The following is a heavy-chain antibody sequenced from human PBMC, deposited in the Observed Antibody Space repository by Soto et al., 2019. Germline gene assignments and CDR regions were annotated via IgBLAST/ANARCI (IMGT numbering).Heavy chain of an antibody. CDR2: IYYSGST. D-gene: IGHD2-21*01. Sequence: SETLSLTCTVSGGSISSYYWSWIRQPPGKGLEWIGYIYYSGSTNYNPSLKSRVTVSVDTSKNEFSLKLRSVTAADTAVYYCARQPTTGDTDLWFDPWGQGTLVTVSS. V-gene: IGHV4-59*08. J-gene: IGHJ5*02. CDR1: GGSISSYY. CDR3: ARQPTTGDTDLWFDP.